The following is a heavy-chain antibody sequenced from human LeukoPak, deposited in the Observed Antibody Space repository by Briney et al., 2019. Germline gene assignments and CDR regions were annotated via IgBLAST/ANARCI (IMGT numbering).Heavy chain of an antibody. V-gene: IGHV3-21*04. CDR2: ISSGSSYL. D-gene: IGHD2/OR15-2a*01. CDR3: AKGRDHDTFPDAFDI. J-gene: IGHJ3*02. CDR1: GFTFSSYS. Sequence: GGSLRLSCAASGFTFSSYSMNWVRQAPGKGLEWVSSISSGSSYLSYADSLKGQFTISRDNAKNSLYLQMSSLRVEDTAVFHCAKGRDHDTFPDAFDIWGQGTMVTVSS.